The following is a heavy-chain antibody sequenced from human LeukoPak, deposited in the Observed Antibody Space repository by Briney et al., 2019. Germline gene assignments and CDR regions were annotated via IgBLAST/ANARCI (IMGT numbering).Heavy chain of an antibody. CDR1: AFTFSNAW. Sequence: GRSLRLSCAASAFTFSNAWLSWVRQAPGKGMEWVGRTKSKTDGGTTDYAAPVKGRFTISRDDSKNTLYLQMNSLKTEDTAVYYCTTDWAVAALGYWGQGTLVTVSS. CDR3: TTDWAVAALGY. D-gene: IGHD6-19*01. V-gene: IGHV3-15*01. J-gene: IGHJ4*02. CDR2: TKSKTDGGTT.